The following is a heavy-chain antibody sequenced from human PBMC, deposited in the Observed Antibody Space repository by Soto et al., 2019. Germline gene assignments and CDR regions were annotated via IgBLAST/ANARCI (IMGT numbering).Heavy chain of an antibody. D-gene: IGHD6-19*01. Sequence: SETLSLTCTVSGGSINTVNYFWSWIRQSPEKGLEWIGHIYYSGTTYNNPSLTSRVTISVDTSKNQFSLKLSSVTAADTAAYYCARGGWKLFDYWGQGTLVTVSS. CDR3: ARGGWKLFDY. CDR1: GGSINTVNYF. CDR2: IYYSGTT. V-gene: IGHV4-30-4*02. J-gene: IGHJ4*02.